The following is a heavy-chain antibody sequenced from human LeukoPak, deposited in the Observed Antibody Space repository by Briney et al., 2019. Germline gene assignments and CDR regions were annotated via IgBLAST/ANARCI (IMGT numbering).Heavy chain of an antibody. CDR3: AKDLSGYVSIFDY. CDR1: GFTFSSYG. Sequence: GGSLRLSCAASGFTFSSYGMHWVRQAPGKGLEWVAVISYDGSNKYYADSVKGRFTISRDNSKNTLYLQMTSLRAEDTAVYYCAKDLSGYVSIFDYWGQGTLVTVSS. J-gene: IGHJ4*02. V-gene: IGHV3-30*18. D-gene: IGHD5-12*01. CDR2: ISYDGSNK.